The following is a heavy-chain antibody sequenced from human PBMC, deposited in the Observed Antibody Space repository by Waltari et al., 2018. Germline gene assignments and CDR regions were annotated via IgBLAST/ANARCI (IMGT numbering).Heavy chain of an antibody. CDR2: INTGNGNT. D-gene: IGHD3-3*01. CDR1: GYSLSTSA. J-gene: IGHJ4*02. CDR3: VRLDDFWSGRLHLDY. Sequence: QVQFVQSGAEVKKVGASVTISCKTFGYSLSTSALPWVRQAPGQRFEWMGWINTGNGNTRYSEKFQGRVNLTRDTSASTAYMELSSLRLEDTATYYCVRLDDFWSGRLHLDYWGQGTLVTVTS. V-gene: IGHV1-3*04.